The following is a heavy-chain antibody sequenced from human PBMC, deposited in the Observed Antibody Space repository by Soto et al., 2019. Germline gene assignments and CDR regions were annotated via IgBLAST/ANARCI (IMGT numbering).Heavy chain of an antibody. Sequence: GASVKVSCKASGYTFTNYGITWVRQAPGQGLEWMGWISAYNGDTHYTQRLQGRVTMTTDTSTSTAYMELRGLRSDDTAVYYCARVLTDGYRGYVRVGGLGGMDVGGQGTTVTVSS. J-gene: IGHJ6*02. CDR1: GYTFTNYG. CDR2: ISAYNGDT. CDR3: ARVLTDGYRGYVRVGGLGGMDV. D-gene: IGHD5-12*01. V-gene: IGHV1-18*01.